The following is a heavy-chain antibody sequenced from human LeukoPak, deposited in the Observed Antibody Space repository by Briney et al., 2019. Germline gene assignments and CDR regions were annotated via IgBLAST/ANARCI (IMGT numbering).Heavy chain of an antibody. CDR1: GFTFSSYA. CDR3: ARGPDIVFSLRSRWFDP. V-gene: IGHV3-21*01. D-gene: IGHD2-15*01. Sequence: GGSLRLSCAASGFTFSSYAMSWVRQAPGKGLEWVSSISSSSSYIYYADSVKGRFTISRDNAKNSLYLQMNSLRAEDTAVYYCARGPDIVFSLRSRWFDPWGQGTLVTVSS. CDR2: ISSSSSYI. J-gene: IGHJ5*02.